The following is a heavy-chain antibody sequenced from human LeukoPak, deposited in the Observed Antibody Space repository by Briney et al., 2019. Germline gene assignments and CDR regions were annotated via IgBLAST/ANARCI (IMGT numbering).Heavy chain of an antibody. Sequence: SETLSLTCAVYGGSFSGYYWSWIRQPPGKGLEWIGDINHSGSTNYNPSLKSRVTISVDTSKNQFSLKLSSVTAADTAVYYCARDSGGTVIFDYWGQGTLVTVSS. CDR2: INHSGST. J-gene: IGHJ4*02. D-gene: IGHD4-11*01. CDR1: GGSFSGYY. CDR3: ARDSGGTVIFDY. V-gene: IGHV4-34*01.